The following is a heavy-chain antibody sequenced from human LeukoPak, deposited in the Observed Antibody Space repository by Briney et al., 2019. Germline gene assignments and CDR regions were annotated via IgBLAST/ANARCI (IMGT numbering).Heavy chain of an antibody. CDR1: GFTFGSYW. D-gene: IGHD3-10*01. CDR2: IEQGGSEK. J-gene: IGHJ4*02. CDR3: ARAGSLWFGESKFDY. V-gene: IGHV3-7*01. Sequence: PGGSLRLSCAASGFTFGSYWMNWVRQAPGKGLEWVANIEQGGSEKYYVYSVKGRFTISRDNAKNSLYLQMNSLRAEDTAVYYCARAGSLWFGESKFDYWGQGTLVTVSS.